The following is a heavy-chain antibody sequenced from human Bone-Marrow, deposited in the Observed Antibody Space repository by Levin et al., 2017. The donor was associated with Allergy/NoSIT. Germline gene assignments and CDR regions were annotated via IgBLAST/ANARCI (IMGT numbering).Heavy chain of an antibody. D-gene: IGHD3-9*01. CDR2: ISYDGSQK. J-gene: IGHJ4*02. CDR1: GSNFNNFG. Sequence: PGGSLRLSCAASGSNFNNFGIHWVRQAPGKGLEWVAVISYDGSQKYYADFVEGRFTISRDTSKNTVYLEVNSLRPDDTALYYFEKFGGGGLRYFDWFASHYDYWGQGTLVSVSS. CDR3: EKFGGGGLRYFDWFASHYDY. V-gene: IGHV3-30*18.